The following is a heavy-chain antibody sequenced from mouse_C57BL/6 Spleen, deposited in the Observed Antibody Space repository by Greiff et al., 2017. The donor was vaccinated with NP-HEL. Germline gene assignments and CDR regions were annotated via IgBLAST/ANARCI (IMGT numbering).Heavy chain of an antibody. J-gene: IGHJ2*01. V-gene: IGHV1-55*01. CDR3: AREGLACIDY. Sequence: QVQLQQPGAELVKPGASVKMSCKASGYTFTSYWITWVKQRPGQGLEWIGDLYPGSGSTNYNEKFKSKATLTVDTSSSPAYMQLSSLTSEDSAVYYCAREGLACIDYWGQGTTLTVSS. D-gene: IGHD6-1*01. CDR2: LYPGSGST. CDR1: GYTFTSYW.